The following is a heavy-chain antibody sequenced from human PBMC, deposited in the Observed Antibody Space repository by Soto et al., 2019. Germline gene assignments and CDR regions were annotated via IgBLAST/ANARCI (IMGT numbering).Heavy chain of an antibody. CDR1: GFTFSSYA. CDR3: AKVAPRGAAAGGSPRFDY. Sequence: PGGSLRLSCAASGFTFSSYAMSWVRQAPGKGLEWVSAISGSGGSTYYADSVKGRFTISRDNSKNTLYLQMNSLRAEDTAVYYCAKVAPRGAAAGGSPRFDYWGQGTLVTVSS. J-gene: IGHJ4*02. D-gene: IGHD6-13*01. CDR2: ISGSGGST. V-gene: IGHV3-23*01.